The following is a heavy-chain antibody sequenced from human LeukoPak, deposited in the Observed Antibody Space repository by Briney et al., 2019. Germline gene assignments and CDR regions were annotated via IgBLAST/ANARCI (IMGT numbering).Heavy chain of an antibody. Sequence: GGSLRLSCAASGFTFSSYEMNWVRQAPGKGLEWVSYISSSGSTIYYADSVKGRFTISRDNAKNSLYLQMNSLRAEDTAVYYCARDAYYDILTGYRVDAFDIWGQGTMVTVSS. CDR2: ISSSGSTI. D-gene: IGHD3-9*01. J-gene: IGHJ3*02. CDR3: ARDAYYDILTGYRVDAFDI. CDR1: GFTFSSYE. V-gene: IGHV3-48*03.